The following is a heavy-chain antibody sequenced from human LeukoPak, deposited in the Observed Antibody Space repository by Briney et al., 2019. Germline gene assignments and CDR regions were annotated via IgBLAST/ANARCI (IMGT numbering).Heavy chain of an antibody. Sequence: GASVKVSRKASGGTFSSYAISWVRQAPGQGLEWMGGIIPIFGTANYAQKFQGRVTITADESTSTAYMELSSLRSEDTAVYYCARVRGYKGSSGWGGYYFDYWGQGTLVTVSS. J-gene: IGHJ4*02. D-gene: IGHD6-19*01. CDR1: GGTFSSYA. CDR2: IIPIFGTA. V-gene: IGHV1-69*13. CDR3: ARVRGYKGSSGWGGYYFDY.